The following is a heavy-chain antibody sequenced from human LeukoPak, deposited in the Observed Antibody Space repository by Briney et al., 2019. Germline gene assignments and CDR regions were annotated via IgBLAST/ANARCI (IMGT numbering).Heavy chain of an antibody. CDR2: KWYDGSNK. Sequence: GGSLRLSCAASEFTFSDYGMHWVPQAPGRGGEGVTVKWYDGSNKYHADSVKGRFTISRDNSKNMLYLQMNSLRAEDTAVYYCARAPRYCRGGSCYWSAFDIWGQGTMVTVSS. CDR1: EFTFSDYG. CDR3: ARAPRYCRGGSCYWSAFDI. D-gene: IGHD2-15*01. J-gene: IGHJ3*02. V-gene: IGHV3-33*01.